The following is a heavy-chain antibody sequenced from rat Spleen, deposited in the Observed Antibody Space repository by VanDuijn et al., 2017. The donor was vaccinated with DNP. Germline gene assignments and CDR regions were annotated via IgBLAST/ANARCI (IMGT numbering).Heavy chain of an antibody. CDR3: ARGGWDLSY. J-gene: IGHJ3*01. CDR2: ISSGGNT. V-gene: IGHV2-6*01. D-gene: IGHD5-1*01. CDR1: GFSLTPYG. Sequence: QVQLKESGPGLVQPSQTLSLTCTVSGFSLTPYGFSWIRQSPGKGLEWIAAISSGGNTYYNSALKSRLSISRDTSKSQVFLKMNSLQTEDTGMYFCARGGWDLSYWGQGTLVTVSS.